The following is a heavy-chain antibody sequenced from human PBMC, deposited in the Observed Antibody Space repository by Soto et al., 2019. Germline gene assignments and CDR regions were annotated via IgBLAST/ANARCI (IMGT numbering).Heavy chain of an antibody. J-gene: IGHJ4*02. V-gene: IGHV1-69*02. CDR3: AIQCSGYEEYYFDY. Sequence: GPSVKVSCKASGGTFGSYTIRWVRPAPGQGLEWMGRIIPILGIANYAQKFQGRVTITADKSTSTAYMELSSLRSEDTAVYYCAIQCSGYEEYYFDYWGQGTLVTVSS. CDR2: IIPILGIA. CDR1: GGTFGSYT. D-gene: IGHD5-12*01.